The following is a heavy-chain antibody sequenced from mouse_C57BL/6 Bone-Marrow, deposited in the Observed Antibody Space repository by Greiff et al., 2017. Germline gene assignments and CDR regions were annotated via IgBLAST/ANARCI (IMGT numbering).Heavy chain of an antibody. J-gene: IGHJ2*01. V-gene: IGHV5-6*01. Sequence: EVKVVESGGDLVKPGGSLKLSCAASGFTFSSYGMSWVRQTPDKRLEWVATISSGGSYTYYPDSVKGRFTISRDNAKNTLYLQMSNLKSEDTAMYYCARHFNWDVYLYYWGQGTTLTVSS. CDR1: GFTFSSYG. CDR3: ARHFNWDVYLYY. D-gene: IGHD4-1*01. CDR2: ISSGGSYT.